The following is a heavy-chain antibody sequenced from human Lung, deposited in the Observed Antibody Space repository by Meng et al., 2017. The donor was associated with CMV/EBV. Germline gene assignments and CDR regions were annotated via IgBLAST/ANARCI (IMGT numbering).Heavy chain of an antibody. CDR1: GFTFSSYG. Sequence: QVQLVESGGGVVQPGGSLRLACAASGFTFSSYGMLWVRQAPGKGLEWVAFIRYDGSNEYYTDSVKGRFTISRDNSKNRLYLQMNSLRAEDTAVYYCAKEEEAYCGGDCYSHFDYWGQGTLVTFYS. J-gene: IGHJ4*02. CDR3: AKEEEAYCGGDCYSHFDY. CDR2: IRYDGSNE. D-gene: IGHD2-21*02. V-gene: IGHV3-30*02.